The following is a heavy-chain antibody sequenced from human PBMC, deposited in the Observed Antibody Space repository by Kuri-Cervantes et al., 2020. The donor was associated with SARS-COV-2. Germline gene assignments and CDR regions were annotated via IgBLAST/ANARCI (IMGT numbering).Heavy chain of an antibody. CDR1: GFTVSSNY. CDR2: IYTDGTT. V-gene: IGHV3-53*05. J-gene: IGHJ4*02. Sequence: GESLKISCAASGFTVSSNYMFWVRQAPGKGLEWVSVIYTDGTTYYADSVKGRFSISRDNSKNTLYLQMNSLRTEDTALYYCAKTIRGSGSYWGFDYWGQGTLVTVSS. CDR3: AKTIRGSGSYWGFDY. D-gene: IGHD3-10*01.